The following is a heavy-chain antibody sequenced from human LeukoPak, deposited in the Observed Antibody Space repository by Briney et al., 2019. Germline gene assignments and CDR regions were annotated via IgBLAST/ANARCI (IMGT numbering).Heavy chain of an antibody. CDR2: IRYDGSNK. J-gene: IGHJ5*02. CDR1: GFTFSSYG. Sequence: AGGSLRLSCAASGFTFSSYGMHWVRQAPGKGLEWVAFIRYDGSNKYYADSVKGRFTISRDNSKNTLYLQMNSLRAEDTAVYYCAKDCRGGYYPNWFDPWGQGTLVTVSS. V-gene: IGHV3-30*02. CDR3: AKDCRGGYYPNWFDP. D-gene: IGHD3-22*01.